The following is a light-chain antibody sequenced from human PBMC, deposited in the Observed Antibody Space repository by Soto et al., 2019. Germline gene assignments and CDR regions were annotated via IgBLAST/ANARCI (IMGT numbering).Light chain of an antibody. J-gene: IGKJ3*01. Sequence: DIQMTQSPSSVSASVGDRVTMSCRASQSISTWLVWYQQKPGKAPKLLIYGASNLQSGDPYRFRVTGSGTEFTLTISSLQPEDFATYICQRADSFPFTFGPGTKVDFK. CDR2: GAS. CDR3: QRADSFPFT. V-gene: IGKV1-12*01. CDR1: QSISTW.